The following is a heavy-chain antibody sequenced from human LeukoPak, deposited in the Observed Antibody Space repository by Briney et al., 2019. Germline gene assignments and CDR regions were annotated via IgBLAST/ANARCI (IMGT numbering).Heavy chain of an antibody. CDR3: ARRYHRITIFGVVISHAFDI. D-gene: IGHD3-3*01. Sequence: SETLSLTCTVSGGSISSSSYYWGWIRQPPGKGLEWIGSIYYSGSTYYNPSLKSRVTISVDTSKNQFSLKLSSVTAADTAVYYCARRYHRITIFGVVISHAFDIWGQGTKVTVSS. J-gene: IGHJ3*02. CDR1: GGSISSSSYY. V-gene: IGHV4-39*01. CDR2: IYYSGST.